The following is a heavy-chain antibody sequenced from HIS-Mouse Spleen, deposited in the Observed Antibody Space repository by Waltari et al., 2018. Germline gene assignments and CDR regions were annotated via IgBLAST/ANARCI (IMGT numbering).Heavy chain of an antibody. J-gene: IGHJ2*01. Sequence: QLQLQESGPGLVKPSETLSLTCTVSGRSIRSRSYYCGWIGQPPGKGLEWSGSIYYSGSTYYNPSLKSRVTISVDTSKNQFSLKLSSVTAADTAVYYCAREIPYSSSWYDWYFDLWGRGTLVTVSS. CDR3: AREIPYSSSWYDWYFDL. CDR2: IYYSGST. D-gene: IGHD6-13*01. CDR1: GRSIRSRSYY. V-gene: IGHV4-39*07.